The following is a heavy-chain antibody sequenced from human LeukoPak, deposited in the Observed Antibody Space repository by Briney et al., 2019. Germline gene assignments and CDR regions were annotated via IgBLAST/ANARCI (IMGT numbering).Heavy chain of an antibody. D-gene: IGHD6-13*01. J-gene: IGHJ4*02. V-gene: IGHV3-30*18. CDR3: AKIASSSSWSDY. CDR2: ISYDGSNK. Sequence: GGSLRLSCAASGFTFSSYGMHWVRQAPGKGLEWVAVISYDGSNKYYADSVKGRFTISRDNSKNTLYLQMNSLRAEDTAVYYCAKIASSSSWSDYWGQGTLVTVSS. CDR1: GFTFSSYG.